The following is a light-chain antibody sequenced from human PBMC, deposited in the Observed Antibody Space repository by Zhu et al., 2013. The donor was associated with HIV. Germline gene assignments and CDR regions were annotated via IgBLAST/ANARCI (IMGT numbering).Light chain of an antibody. CDR1: QGIRSA. CDR3: QQFSTYPLT. Sequence: AIQLTQSPSSVSASVGDRVTITCRASQGIRSALAWYQQKPGKSPTLLIYEASSLESGVPGRFSGSGSGTDFTLTINSLQPEDFATYYCQQFSTYPLTFGQGTRLEIK. CDR2: EAS. V-gene: IGKV1-13*02. J-gene: IGKJ5*01.